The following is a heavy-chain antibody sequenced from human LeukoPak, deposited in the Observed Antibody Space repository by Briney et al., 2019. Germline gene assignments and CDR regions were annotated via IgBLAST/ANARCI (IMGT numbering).Heavy chain of an antibody. CDR3: ARDFTNIRGGGYFDN. CDR2: IWFDGSKI. D-gene: IGHD2-15*01. CDR1: GFPFSSYV. Sequence: GGSLRLSCAASGFPFSSYVMHWLRQAPGMGLEWVAVIWFDGSKIYYADSVKGRFTISRDNSKNTLYLQMNSLRAEDTSVYHCARDFTNIRGGGYFDNWGQGTLVTVSS. V-gene: IGHV3-33*01. J-gene: IGHJ4*02.